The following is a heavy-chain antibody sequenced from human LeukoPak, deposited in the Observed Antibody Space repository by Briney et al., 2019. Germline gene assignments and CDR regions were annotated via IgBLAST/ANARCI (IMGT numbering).Heavy chain of an antibody. CDR1: GFTFSSYG. CDR2: ISGGSSTI. J-gene: IGHJ4*02. D-gene: IGHD3-16*01. Sequence: GGSLRLSCAASGFTFSSYGMNWVRQAPGKGLEWVSYISGGSSTIYYADSVRGRFTISRDNAKDSLYLQMNSLRDEDTAVYYCARGPYHSTSNWGQGTLVTASS. V-gene: IGHV3-48*02. CDR3: ARGPYHSTSN.